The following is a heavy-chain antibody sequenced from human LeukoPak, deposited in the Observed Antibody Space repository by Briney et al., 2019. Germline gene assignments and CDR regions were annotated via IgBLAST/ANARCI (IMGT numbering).Heavy chain of an antibody. D-gene: IGHD3-3*01. V-gene: IGHV6-1*01. J-gene: IGHJ3*02. CDR3: ARGGYHSPAFDM. Sequence: SQTLSLTCAISGDSVSSNSAAWNWIRQSPSRGLEWLGRTYYRSKWYNDYAVSVKSRITINPDTSKNQFSLKLNSVTAADTAVYYCARGGYHSPAFDMWGQGTMVTVSS. CDR2: TYYRSKWYN. CDR1: GDSVSSNSAA.